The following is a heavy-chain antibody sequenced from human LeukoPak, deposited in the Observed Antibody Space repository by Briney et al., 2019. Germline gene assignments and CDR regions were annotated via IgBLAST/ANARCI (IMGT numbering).Heavy chain of an antibody. J-gene: IGHJ4*02. Sequence: SETLSLTCTVSGGSISSGGYYWSWIRQPPGKGLEWIGYIYHSGSTYYNPSLKSRVTISVDRSKNQFSLKLSSVTAADTAVYYCARDRVGATKGTFDYWGQGTLVTVSS. CDR3: ARDRVGATKGTFDY. CDR1: GGSISSGGYY. V-gene: IGHV4-30-2*01. D-gene: IGHD1-26*01. CDR2: IYHSGST.